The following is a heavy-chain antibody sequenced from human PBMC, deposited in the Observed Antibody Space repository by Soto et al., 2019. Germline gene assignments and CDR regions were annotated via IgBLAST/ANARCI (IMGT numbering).Heavy chain of an antibody. CDR3: ARDPTDSKYYYYYGMDV. Sequence: PGGSLRLSCASSGLTFSSSVIDGFRKAPGKGLEWVSSISSSSSYKNYAESVKGRFTISRDNAKNSLYLQMNSLRAEDTAVYYCARDPTDSKYYYYYGMDVWGQGTTVTVSS. CDR2: ISSSSSYK. CDR1: GLTFSSSV. J-gene: IGHJ6*02. V-gene: IGHV3-21*01. D-gene: IGHD4-4*01.